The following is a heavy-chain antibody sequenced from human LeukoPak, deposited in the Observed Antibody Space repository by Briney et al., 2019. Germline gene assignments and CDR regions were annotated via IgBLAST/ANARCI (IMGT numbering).Heavy chain of an antibody. J-gene: IGHJ6*03. D-gene: IGHD6-19*01. V-gene: IGHV3-23*01. CDR2: ISGSGGST. Sequence: GGSLRLSCAASGFTFSSYAMNWVRQAPGKGLEWVSAISGSGGSTYYANSVKGRFTISRDNSKNTLYLQMNSLRAEDTAVYYCAKRQWLTEYYYYMDVWGKGTTVTVSS. CDR1: GFTFSSYA. CDR3: AKRQWLTEYYYYMDV.